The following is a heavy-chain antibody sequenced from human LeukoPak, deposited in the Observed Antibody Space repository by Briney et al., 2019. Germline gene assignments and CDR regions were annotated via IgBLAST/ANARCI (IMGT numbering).Heavy chain of an antibody. Sequence: GASVKVSCKASGGTFSSYAISWVRQAPGQGLEWMGGIIPIFGIANYAQKFQGRVTITADESTSTAYMELSSLRSEDTAVYYRASIPYCSSTSCYLSFGHYYYYMDVWGKGTTVTVSS. J-gene: IGHJ6*03. CDR3: ASIPYCSSTSCYLSFGHYYYYMDV. V-gene: IGHV1-69*13. CDR1: GGTFSSYA. D-gene: IGHD2-2*01. CDR2: IIPIFGIA.